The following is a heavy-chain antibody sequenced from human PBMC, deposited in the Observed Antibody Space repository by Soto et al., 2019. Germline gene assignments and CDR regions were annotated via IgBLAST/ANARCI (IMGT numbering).Heavy chain of an antibody. V-gene: IGHV4-34*01. CDR1: GGSFSGYY. J-gene: IGHJ5*02. D-gene: IGHD1-26*01. CDR3: ARGGRSGSYWRWFDP. Sequence: SETLSLTCAVYGGSFSGYYWSWIRQPPGKGLEWIGEINHSGSTNYNPSLKSRVTISVDTSKNQFSLKLSSVTAADTAVYYCARGGRSGSYWRWFDPWGQGTLVTVSS. CDR2: INHSGST.